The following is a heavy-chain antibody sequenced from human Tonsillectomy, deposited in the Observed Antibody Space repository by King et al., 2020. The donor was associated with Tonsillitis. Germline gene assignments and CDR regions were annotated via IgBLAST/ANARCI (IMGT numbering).Heavy chain of an antibody. V-gene: IGHV3-30*04. CDR1: GFTFSNYS. CDR3: ARDPDGYYFDY. D-gene: IGHD3-10*01. J-gene: IGHJ4*02. CDR2: ISYDGSDK. Sequence: VQLVESGGGVVQPGRSLRLSCAASGFTFSNYSMHWVRQAPGKGLEWVAVISYDGSDKYYADSVKGRFTISRDNSKNTLYLQMNSLRAEDTAVYYCARDPDGYYFDYWGQGTLVTVSS.